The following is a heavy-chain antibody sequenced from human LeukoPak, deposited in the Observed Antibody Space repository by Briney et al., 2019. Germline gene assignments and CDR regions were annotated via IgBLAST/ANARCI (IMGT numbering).Heavy chain of an antibody. Sequence: GRSLRLSCAASGFTFSSYGMHWVRQAPGKGLEWVAVISYDGSNKYYADSVKGRFTISRDNPKNTLYLQMNSLRAEDTAVYYCAKSEVAVAGIDYWGQGTLVTVSS. D-gene: IGHD6-19*01. J-gene: IGHJ4*02. CDR1: GFTFSSYG. CDR3: AKSEVAVAGIDY. V-gene: IGHV3-30*18. CDR2: ISYDGSNK.